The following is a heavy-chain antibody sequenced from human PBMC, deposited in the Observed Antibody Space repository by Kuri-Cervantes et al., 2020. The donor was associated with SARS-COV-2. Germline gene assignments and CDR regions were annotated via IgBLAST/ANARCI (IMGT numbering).Heavy chain of an antibody. J-gene: IGHJ6*02. D-gene: IGHD6-6*01. Sequence: ASVKVSCKASGYTFTSYGISWVRQAPGQGLEWMGGFDPEDGETIYAQKFQGRVTMTRDTSTSTVYMELSSLRSEDTAVYYCASIAALSSYGMDVWGQGTTVTVSS. V-gene: IGHV1-18*04. CDR3: ASIAALSSYGMDV. CDR2: FDPEDGET. CDR1: GYTFTSYG.